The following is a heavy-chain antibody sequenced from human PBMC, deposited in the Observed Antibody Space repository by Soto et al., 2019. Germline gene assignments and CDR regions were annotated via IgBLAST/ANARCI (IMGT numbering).Heavy chain of an antibody. CDR2: IGRSGGYI. D-gene: IGHD4-17*01. J-gene: IGHJ2*01. Sequence: EVQLVESGGGLVKPGGSLRLSCAVSGFTFSNYNMNWVRQAPGKGLEWVSSIGRSGGYIYYADSVKGRFTISRDNGKNSLCLQMNSLRAEDTAVYYCARRDHGGTSHWYLDLWGRGTLVTVSS. V-gene: IGHV3-21*01. CDR1: GFTFSNYN. CDR3: ARRDHGGTSHWYLDL.